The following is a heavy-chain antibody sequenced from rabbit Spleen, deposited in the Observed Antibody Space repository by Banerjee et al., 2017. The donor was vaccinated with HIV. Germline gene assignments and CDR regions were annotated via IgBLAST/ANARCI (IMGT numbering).Heavy chain of an antibody. J-gene: IGHJ6*01. Sequence: QEQLVESGGGLVQPTGSLTLTCKASGFSFGGRDVMCWVRQAPGKGLEWIACINAATGKPVYATWAKGRFTISRTSSTTVTLRMTSLTAADTATYFCARDTSSSFSSYGMDLWGPGTLVTVS. D-gene: IGHD1-1*01. V-gene: IGHV1S45*01. CDR1: GFSFGGRDV. CDR2: INAATGKP. CDR3: ARDTSSSFSSYGMDL.